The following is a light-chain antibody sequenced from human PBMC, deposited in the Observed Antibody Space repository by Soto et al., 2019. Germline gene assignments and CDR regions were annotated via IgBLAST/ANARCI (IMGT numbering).Light chain of an antibody. J-gene: IGKJ5*01. CDR3: QQRSNWPPIT. V-gene: IGKV3-11*01. Sequence: EIVLTHSPGTLSLSPCERATLSFSAGQSVSSIYLAWYQQKPGQAPRLLIYDASNRATGIPARFSGSGSGTDFTLTISSLEPEDFAVYYCQQRSNWPPITFGQGTRLENK. CDR1: QSVSSIY. CDR2: DAS.